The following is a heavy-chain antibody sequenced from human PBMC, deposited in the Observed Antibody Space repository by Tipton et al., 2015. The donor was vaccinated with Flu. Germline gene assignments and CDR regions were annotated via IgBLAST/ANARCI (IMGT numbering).Heavy chain of an antibody. D-gene: IGHD1-1*01. J-gene: IGHJ6*02. CDR1: GDSISTTTYY. CDR3: ARDLWNDRRAYYYYGVDV. Sequence: TLSLTCTVSGDSISTTTYYWGWVRQPPGKGLEWIGSIYYSGTTYYNPSLKSRVTISVDSSKNEFSLTLASLTAADTAVYYCARDLWNDRRAYYYYGVDVWGQGTLVTVSS. CDR2: IYYSGTT. V-gene: IGHV4-39*07.